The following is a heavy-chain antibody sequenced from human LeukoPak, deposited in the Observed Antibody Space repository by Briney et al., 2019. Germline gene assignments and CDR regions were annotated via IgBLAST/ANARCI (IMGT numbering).Heavy chain of an antibody. CDR1: GFTFSSYV. J-gene: IGHJ6*02. CDR3: ARGGGLDV. CDR2: ISGSGDST. Sequence: GGSLRLSCAASGFTFSSYVMSWVRQAPGKGLEWVSAISGSGDSTYYADSVKGRFAISRDNAKNSLYLQMSNLRAEDTAVYFCARGGGLDVWGQGATVTVSS. V-gene: IGHV3-23*01. D-gene: IGHD3-16*01.